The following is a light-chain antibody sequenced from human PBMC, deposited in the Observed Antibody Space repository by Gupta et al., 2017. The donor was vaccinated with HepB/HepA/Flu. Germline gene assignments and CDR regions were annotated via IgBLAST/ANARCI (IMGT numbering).Light chain of an antibody. V-gene: IGKV3-11*01. CDR3: QQHSNWPPIT. J-gene: IGKJ4*01. Sequence: EIVLTQSPATLSLSPGERATLSCRASQSVSSYLAWYQQKPGQAPRLLIYDASNRDTGIPARFSGSGYGTDLTLTISSREPEDFAVYYCQQHSNWPPITFGRGTKVEIK. CDR1: QSVSSY. CDR2: DAS.